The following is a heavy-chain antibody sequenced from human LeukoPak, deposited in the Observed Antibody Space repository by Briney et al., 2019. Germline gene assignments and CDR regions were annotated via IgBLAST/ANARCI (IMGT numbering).Heavy chain of an antibody. V-gene: IGHV4-38-2*02. D-gene: IGHD5-18*01. CDR3: ARVRAMVPDY. CDR2: IYHSGST. Sequence: SETLSLTCTVSGYSISSGYYWGWIRQPPGKGLEWIGSIYHSGSTYYNPSLKSRVTISVDTSKNQFSLKLSSVTAADTAVYYCARVRAMVPDYWGQGTLVTVSS. CDR1: GYSISSGYY. J-gene: IGHJ4*02.